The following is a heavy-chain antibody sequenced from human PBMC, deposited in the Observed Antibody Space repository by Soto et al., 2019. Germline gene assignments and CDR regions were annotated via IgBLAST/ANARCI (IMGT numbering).Heavy chain of an antibody. CDR2: ISGSGGST. CDR3: AKATYGDTSLTPYYYYGMDV. Sequence: GGSLRLSCAASGFTFSSYAMSWVRQAPGKGLEWVSAISGSGGSTYYADSVKGRFTISRDNSKNTLYLQMNSLRAEDTAVYYCAKATYGDTSLTPYYYYGMDVWGQGTTVTVSS. V-gene: IGHV3-23*01. D-gene: IGHD4-17*01. CDR1: GFTFSSYA. J-gene: IGHJ6*02.